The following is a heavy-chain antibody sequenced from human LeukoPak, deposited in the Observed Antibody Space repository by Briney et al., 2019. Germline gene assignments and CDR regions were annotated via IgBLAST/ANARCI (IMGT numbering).Heavy chain of an antibody. CDR3: TRDQNFYGSGRGFDP. CDR2: IASSNSYI. Sequence: PGGSLRLSCAASGFTFSSYSMNWVRQAPGKGLEWVSSIASSNSYIHYADSVKGRFTISRDNAKNSLYLQMNGLRAEDTAIYYCTRDQNFYGSGRGFDPWGQGTLVTVSS. CDR1: GFTFSSYS. J-gene: IGHJ5*02. V-gene: IGHV3-21*01. D-gene: IGHD3-10*01.